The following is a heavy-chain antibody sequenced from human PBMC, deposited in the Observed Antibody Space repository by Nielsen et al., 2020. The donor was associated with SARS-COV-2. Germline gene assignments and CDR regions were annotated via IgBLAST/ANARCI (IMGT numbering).Heavy chain of an antibody. J-gene: IGHJ4*02. CDR1: GFTFSSYA. CDR2: IYSSGSGS. V-gene: IGHV3-23*05. Sequence: GESLKISCAASGFTFSSYAMSRVRQAPGKGLEWVSTIYSSGSGSKYADSVKGRFTISRDNSKNTLYLQMNSLTAEDTAVYYCATTFDFWGQGTLVTVSS. CDR3: ATTFDF.